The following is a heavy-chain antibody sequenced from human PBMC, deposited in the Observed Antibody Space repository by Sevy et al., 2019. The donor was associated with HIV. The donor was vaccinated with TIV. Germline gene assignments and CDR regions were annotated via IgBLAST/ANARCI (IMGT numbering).Heavy chain of an antibody. V-gene: IGHV4-61*01. CDR2: ISYSGST. CDR1: GDSVSSGSYF. D-gene: IGHD5-18*01. J-gene: IGHJ4*02. Sequence: SETLSLTCTVSGDSVSSGSYFWSWIRQPPGKGLEWIGYISYSGSTNYNPSLKSRVTISVDTSKKQFSLKLTSVTAVDTAVYFCARGSRGYSYGWGQGTLVTVSS. CDR3: ARGSRGYSYG.